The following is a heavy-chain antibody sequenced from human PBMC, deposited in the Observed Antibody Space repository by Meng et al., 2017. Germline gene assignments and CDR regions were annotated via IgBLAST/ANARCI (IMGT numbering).Heavy chain of an antibody. CDR3: ARNGYGGNYLFAY. J-gene: IGHJ4*02. V-gene: IGHV1-2*06. D-gene: IGHD4-23*01. CDR1: GYTFTGYY. Sequence: ASVKVSCKASGYTFTGYYMHWVRQAPGQGLEWMGRINPNSGGTNYAQKFQGRVTMTRDTSISTAYMELRSLRSDDTAVYYCARNGYGGNYLFAYWGQGTLVTVSS. CDR2: INPNSGGT.